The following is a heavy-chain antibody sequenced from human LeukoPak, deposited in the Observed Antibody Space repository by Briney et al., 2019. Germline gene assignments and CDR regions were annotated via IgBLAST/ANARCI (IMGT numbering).Heavy chain of an antibody. Sequence: ASVKVSCMASGYTFTSYGISWVRQAPGQGLEWMGWISAYNGNTNYAQKLQGRVTMTTDTSTSTAYMELRSLRSDDTAVYYCAITYYYGSGIYYYGMDVWGQGTTVTVSS. CDR2: ISAYNGNT. V-gene: IGHV1-18*01. J-gene: IGHJ6*02. CDR3: AITYYYGSGIYYYGMDV. D-gene: IGHD3-10*01. CDR1: GYTFTSYG.